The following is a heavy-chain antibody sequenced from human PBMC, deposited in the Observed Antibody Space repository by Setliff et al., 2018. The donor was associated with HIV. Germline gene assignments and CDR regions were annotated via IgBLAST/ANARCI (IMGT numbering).Heavy chain of an antibody. Sequence: PSETLSLTCTVSGGSISSYYWSWIRQPPGKGLEWIGYIYYSGSTNYNPSLKSRATISVDTSKNQFSLKLSSVTAADTAVYYCARAPRGSDDAFDIWGQGTMVT. D-gene: IGHD3-10*01. CDR1: GGSISSYY. V-gene: IGHV4-59*01. CDR2: IYYSGST. CDR3: ARAPRGSDDAFDI. J-gene: IGHJ3*02.